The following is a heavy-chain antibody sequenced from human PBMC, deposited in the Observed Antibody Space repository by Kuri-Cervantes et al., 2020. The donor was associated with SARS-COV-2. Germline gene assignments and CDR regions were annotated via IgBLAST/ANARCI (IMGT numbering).Heavy chain of an antibody. CDR1: GFTFSDYY. V-gene: IGHV3-11*04. CDR3: AREFLPPVDIVVVPAAEIDRGFDY. D-gene: IGHD2-2*01. J-gene: IGHJ4*02. Sequence: GESLKISCAASGFTFSDYYMSWIRQAPGKGLEWVSYISSSGSTIYYADSVKGRFTISRDNAKNSLYLQMNSLRAEDTAVYYCAREFLPPVDIVVVPAAEIDRGFDYWGQGTPVTVSS. CDR2: ISSSGSTI.